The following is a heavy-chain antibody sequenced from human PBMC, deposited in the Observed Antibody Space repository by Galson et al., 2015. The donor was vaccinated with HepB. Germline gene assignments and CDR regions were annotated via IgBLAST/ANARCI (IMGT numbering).Heavy chain of an antibody. CDR2: ISWNSVSI. CDR3: AKIRAPGGHCGGDCSFDY. J-gene: IGHJ4*02. CDR1: GFTFDDYA. D-gene: IGHD2-21*01. Sequence: SLRLSCAASGFTFDDYALHWVRQAQGKGLEWVPSISWNSVSIVYADSVKGRFTISRDNAKNSVYLQMNSLRTEDTALYYCAKIRAPGGHCGGDCSFDYWGQGTLVTVSS. V-gene: IGHV3-9*01.